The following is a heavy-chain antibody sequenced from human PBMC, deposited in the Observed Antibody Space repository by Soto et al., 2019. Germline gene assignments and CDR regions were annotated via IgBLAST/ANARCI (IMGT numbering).Heavy chain of an antibody. Sequence: QVQLVQSGAEVKKPGASVKVSCKASGYTFTSYGISWVRQAPGQGLEWMGWISAYNGNTNYAQKLQGRVTMTTDTSTSTADMELRSLRSDDTAVYYCARVSYAILTGYYPHDYWGQGTLVTVSS. J-gene: IGHJ4*02. CDR2: ISAYNGNT. D-gene: IGHD3-9*01. V-gene: IGHV1-18*01. CDR3: ARVSYAILTGYYPHDY. CDR1: GYTFTSYG.